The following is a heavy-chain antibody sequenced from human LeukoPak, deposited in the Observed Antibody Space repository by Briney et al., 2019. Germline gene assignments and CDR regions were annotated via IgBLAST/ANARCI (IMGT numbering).Heavy chain of an antibody. V-gene: IGHV3-74*01. CDR2: IKSDGITI. CDR3: LRDLNWSLDQ. J-gene: IGHJ4*02. CDR1: GFTFSNYM. D-gene: IGHD1-20*01. Sequence: GGPLRLSCAASGFTFSNYMMHWVRQAPGKGLVWVSRIKSDGITITYADSVKGRFTISRDNAKNTLYLQMNSLRAEDTAVYYCLRDLNWSLDQWGQGTLVTVSS.